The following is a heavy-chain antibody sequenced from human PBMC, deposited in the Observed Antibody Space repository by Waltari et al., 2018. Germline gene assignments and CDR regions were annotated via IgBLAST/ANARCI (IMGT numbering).Heavy chain of an antibody. Sequence: QVQLVQSGAEVKKPVASVKVSCKASGYTFISYDINWVRQATGEGWEWMGWMNPNSGNTGYAQKFQGRVTMTRNTSISTAYMELSSLRSEDTAVYYCARGLKYSTYNWFDTWSQGTLVTVSS. CDR3: ARGLKYSTYNWFDT. CDR1: GYTFISYD. D-gene: IGHD6-13*01. J-gene: IGHJ5*02. V-gene: IGHV1-8*01. CDR2: MNPNSGNT.